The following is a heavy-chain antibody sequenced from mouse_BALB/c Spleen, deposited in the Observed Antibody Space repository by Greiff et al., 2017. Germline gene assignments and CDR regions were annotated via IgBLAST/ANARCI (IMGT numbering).Heavy chain of an antibody. CDR2: IYPGNVNT. V-gene: IGHV1S56*01. CDR3: AREEGNSDAMDY. CDR1: GYTFTSYY. J-gene: IGHJ4*01. Sequence: QVQLKQSGPELVKPGASVRISCKASGYTFTSYYIHWVKQRPGQGLEWIGWIYPGNVNTKYNEKFKGKATLTADKSSSTAYMQLSSLTSEDSAVYFCAREEGNSDAMDYWGQGTSVTVSS. D-gene: IGHD2-1*01.